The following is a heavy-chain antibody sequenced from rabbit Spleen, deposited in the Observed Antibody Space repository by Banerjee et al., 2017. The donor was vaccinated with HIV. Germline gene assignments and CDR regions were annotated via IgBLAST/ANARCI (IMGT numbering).Heavy chain of an antibody. V-gene: IGHV1S45*01. CDR2: INSATGKS. CDR3: ARDLTVVIGWYFKL. CDR1: GFYFSDRYV. D-gene: IGHD1-1*01. J-gene: IGHJ4*01. Sequence: QEQLEESGGGLVKPEGSLTLTWKASGFYFSDRYVMCWVRQVPGKGLEWIACINSATGKSVYASWAKGRFTISKTSSTTVTLQMTSLTAADSSTYFCARDLTVVIGWYFKLWGPGTLVTVS.